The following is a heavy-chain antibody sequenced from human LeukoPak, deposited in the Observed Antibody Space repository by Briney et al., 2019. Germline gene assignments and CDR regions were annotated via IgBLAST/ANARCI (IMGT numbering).Heavy chain of an antibody. CDR2: ISSSGSIR. CDR1: GFTFSDYE. D-gene: IGHD6-13*01. Sequence: GGSLRLSCAASGFTFSDYEMNWVRQAPGKGLEWVSYISSSGSIRYSADSVKGRFTISRDNAKNSLYLQMNSLRAEDTAVYYCARGRAEAGSWSDYWGQGTLVTVSS. J-gene: IGHJ4*02. CDR3: ARGRAEAGSWSDY. V-gene: IGHV3-48*03.